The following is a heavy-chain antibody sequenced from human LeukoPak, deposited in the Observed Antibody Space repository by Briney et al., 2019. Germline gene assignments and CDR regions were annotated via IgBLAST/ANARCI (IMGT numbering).Heavy chain of an antibody. CDR2: INPNSGGT. V-gene: IGHV1-2*02. CDR3: ARDGAQIVVAPAAMMGVDY. D-gene: IGHD2-2*01. J-gene: IGHJ4*02. Sequence: ASVKVSCKASGYTFTGYYMHWVRQAPGQGLEWKGWINPNSGGTNYAQKFQGRVTMTRDTSISTAYMELSRLRSDDTAVYYCARDGAQIVVAPAAMMGVDYWGQGTLVTVSS. CDR1: GYTFTGYY.